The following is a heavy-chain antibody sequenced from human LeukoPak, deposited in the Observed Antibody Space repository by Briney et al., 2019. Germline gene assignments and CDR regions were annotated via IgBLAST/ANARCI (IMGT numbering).Heavy chain of an antibody. D-gene: IGHD3-22*01. V-gene: IGHV3-11*01. CDR1: GFTFSDYY. J-gene: IGHJ4*02. CDR2: ISSSGSTI. CDR3: AKDSAYDSSGYYLYYFDY. Sequence: GGSLRLSCAASGFTFSDYYMSWIRQAPGKGLEWVSYISSSGSTIYYADSVKGRFTISRDNSKNTVYLQMSSLRAEDTAVYYCAKDSAYDSSGYYLYYFDYWGQGTLVTVSS.